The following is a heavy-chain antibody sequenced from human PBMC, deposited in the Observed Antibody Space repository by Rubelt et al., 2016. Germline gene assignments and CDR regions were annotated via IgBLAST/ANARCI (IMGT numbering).Heavy chain of an antibody. CDR3: ASKLYDYPYYCDC. J-gene: IGHJ4*02. CDR1: GGSFSGYY. V-gene: IGHV4-34*01. D-gene: IGHD5-12*01. CDR2: IYHSGST. Sequence: QVQLQQWGAGLLKPSETLSLTCAVYGGSFSGYYWNWIRQPPGKGLAWSGEIYHSGSTHYIASHKSRHTITVEKSKNQFSLGLSSGTAADTAVYYCASKLYDYPYYCDCWGQGTLVTVSS.